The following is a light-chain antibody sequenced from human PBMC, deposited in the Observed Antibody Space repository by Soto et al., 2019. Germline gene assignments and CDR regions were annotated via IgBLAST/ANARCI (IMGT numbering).Light chain of an antibody. CDR3: KQYKEWPPFT. Sequence: EIVMTQSPATLSVSPGERATLSCRASQSVSSNLAWYQQKPGQAPRLLIYGASTRATGIPAGFSGSGSGTEFTLTISSLQSEDFAVYYCKQYKEWPPFTFGQGTRLEIK. V-gene: IGKV3-15*01. J-gene: IGKJ5*01. CDR1: QSVSSN. CDR2: GAS.